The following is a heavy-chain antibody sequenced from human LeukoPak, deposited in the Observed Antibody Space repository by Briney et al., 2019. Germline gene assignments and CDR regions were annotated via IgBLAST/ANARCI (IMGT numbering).Heavy chain of an antibody. CDR2: ISAYNGNT. V-gene: IGHV1-18*01. D-gene: IGHD3-22*01. CDR3: AREVSGSSGYYYYHYYYFDY. Sequence: ASLNVSCNASGYTFTSNGISWVRQAPGQGLEWMGWISAYNGNTNYAQKLQGRVTMTTDTSTSTAYMELRSLRSDDTAVYYCAREVSGSSGYYYYHYYYFDYWGQGTLVTVSS. CDR1: GYTFTSNG. J-gene: IGHJ4*02.